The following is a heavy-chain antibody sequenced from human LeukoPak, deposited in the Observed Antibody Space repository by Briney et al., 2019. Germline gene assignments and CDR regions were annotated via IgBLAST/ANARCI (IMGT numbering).Heavy chain of an antibody. CDR2: ISGSGGST. D-gene: IGHD3-9*01. V-gene: IGHV3-23*01. J-gene: IGHJ4*02. CDR1: GFTFSNYA. Sequence: GSLRLSCAASGFTFSNYAMSWVRQAPGKGPEWVSAISGSGGSTYYADSVKGRFTISRDNSKNPLYLQMNSLRAEDTAVYYCAKLGRYVDLLLWDYWGQGTLVTVSS. CDR3: AKLGRYVDLLLWDY.